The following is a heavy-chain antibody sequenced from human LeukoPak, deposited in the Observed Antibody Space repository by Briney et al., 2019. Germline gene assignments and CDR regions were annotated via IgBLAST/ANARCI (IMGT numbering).Heavy chain of an antibody. V-gene: IGHV3-48*03. D-gene: IGHD5-12*01. J-gene: IGHJ4*02. CDR2: ISSSGSTI. CDR1: GFTFSSYE. Sequence: GGSLRLSCAASGFTFSSYEINWVRQAPGKGLEWVSYISSSGSTIYYADSVKGRFTISRDNAKNSLFLQMNSLRAEDTAVYYCASDPYGYSGYDSFPCWGQGTLVTVSS. CDR3: ASDPYGYSGYDSFPC.